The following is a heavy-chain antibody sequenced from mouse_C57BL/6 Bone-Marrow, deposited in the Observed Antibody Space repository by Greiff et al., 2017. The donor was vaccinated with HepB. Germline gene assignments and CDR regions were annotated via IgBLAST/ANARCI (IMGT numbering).Heavy chain of an antibody. V-gene: IGHV5-12*01. CDR3: AIYDYDGYWYFDV. CDR2: ISNGGGST. Sequence: EVKLVESGGGLVQPGGSLKLSCAASGFTFSDYYMYWVRQTPEKRLEWVAYISNGGGSTYYPDTVKGRFTISRDNAKNTLYLQMSRLKSEDTAMYYCAIYDYDGYWYFDVWGTGTTVTVSS. J-gene: IGHJ1*03. CDR1: GFTFSDYY. D-gene: IGHD2-4*01.